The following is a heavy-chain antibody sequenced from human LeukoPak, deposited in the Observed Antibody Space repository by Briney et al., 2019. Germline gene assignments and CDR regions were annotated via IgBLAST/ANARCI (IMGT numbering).Heavy chain of an antibody. CDR1: GFTFSNYA. CDR2: INDSGGST. D-gene: IGHD3-9*01. CDR3: AKDSRGGEFDWYAFDI. J-gene: IGHJ3*02. Sequence: GGSLRLSCAASGFTFSNYAMTWVRQAPGKGLEWVSGINDSGGSTYYADSVKGRFTISRDISKNTLYLQMNSLRAEDTAVYYCAKDSRGGEFDWYAFDIWGQGTMVTVFS. V-gene: IGHV3-23*01.